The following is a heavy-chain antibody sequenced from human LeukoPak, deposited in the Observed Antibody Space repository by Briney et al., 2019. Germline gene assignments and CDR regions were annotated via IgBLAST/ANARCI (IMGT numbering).Heavy chain of an antibody. CDR3: ARGLRGLYCSGGSCYSRQPLDP. V-gene: IGHV1-18*01. D-gene: IGHD2-15*01. J-gene: IGHJ5*02. CDR1: GYTFTSYG. CDR2: ISAYNGNT. Sequence: GASVKVSCKASGYTFTSYGISWVRQAPGQGLEWMGWISAYNGNTNYAQKLQGRVTITRNTSISTAYMELSSLRSEDTAVYYCARGLRGLYCSGGSCYSRQPLDPWGQGTLVTVSS.